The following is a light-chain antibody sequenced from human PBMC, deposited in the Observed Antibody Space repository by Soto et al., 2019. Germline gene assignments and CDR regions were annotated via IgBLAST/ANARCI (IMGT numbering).Light chain of an antibody. Sequence: DIQMTQSPASLSASVGDRVTITCRASQSITSYLTWYQQKPGKAPKLLIYATSSFQSGVPSRFSGSGSGTDFTLTISSLHPEDFSTYYCLQSYTTPGTFGQGTEVE. CDR3: LQSYTTPGT. J-gene: IGKJ1*01. CDR2: ATS. V-gene: IGKV1-39*01. CDR1: QSITSY.